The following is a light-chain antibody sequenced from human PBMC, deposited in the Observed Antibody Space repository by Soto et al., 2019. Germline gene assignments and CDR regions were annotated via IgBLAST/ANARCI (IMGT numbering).Light chain of an antibody. CDR3: QQYGSSPWT. Sequence: EIVLTQSPAILSVSPGERATLSCRASQSVTSNLAWYRQRPGQAPRLLIYSASSRATGIPDRFSGSGSGTDFTLTISRLEPEDFAVYYCQQYGSSPWTFGQGTKVDIK. J-gene: IGKJ1*01. CDR1: QSVTSN. CDR2: SAS. V-gene: IGKV3-20*01.